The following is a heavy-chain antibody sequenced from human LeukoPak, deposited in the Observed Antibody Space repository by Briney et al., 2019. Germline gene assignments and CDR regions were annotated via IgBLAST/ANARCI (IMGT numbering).Heavy chain of an antibody. Sequence: SETLSLTCAVYGRSFSGYYWTWIRQPPGKGLEWIGEINHSGSTNYDPSLESRLTISVDTSKNQFSLKLSSVTAADAAVYYCARGPVQTAGGLDFWGQGTLVTVSS. CDR2: INHSGST. V-gene: IGHV4-34*01. J-gene: IGHJ4*02. CDR1: GRSFSGYY. D-gene: IGHD6-13*01. CDR3: ARGPVQTAGGLDF.